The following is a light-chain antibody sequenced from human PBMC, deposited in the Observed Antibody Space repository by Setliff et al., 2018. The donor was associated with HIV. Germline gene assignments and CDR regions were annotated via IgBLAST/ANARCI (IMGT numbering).Light chain of an antibody. J-gene: IGLJ2*01. Sequence: QSALTQPASVSGSPGQSITISCTGTSSDVGSYNYVSWYQQHPGKAPKLMISEVSNRPSGVSNRFSGSKSDNTASLTISGLQTEDEADYYCSSYRISGTVVFGGGTKVTVL. CDR3: SSYRISGTVV. CDR2: EVS. CDR1: SSDVGSYNY. V-gene: IGLV2-14*01.